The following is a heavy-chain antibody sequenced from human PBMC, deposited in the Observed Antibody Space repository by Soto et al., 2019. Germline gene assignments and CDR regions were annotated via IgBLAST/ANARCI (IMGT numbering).Heavy chain of an antibody. CDR3: ARDPRGLLWFGELVSYYYYMDV. D-gene: IGHD3-10*01. V-gene: IGHV1-18*01. CDR2: ISAYNGNT. Sequence: ASVKVSCKASGYTFTSYGISWVRQAPGQGLEWMGWISAYNGNTNYAQKLQGRVTMTTDTSTSTAYMELRSLRSDDTAVYYCARDPRGLLWFGELVSYYYYMDVWGKGTTVTVSS. CDR1: GYTFTSYG. J-gene: IGHJ6*03.